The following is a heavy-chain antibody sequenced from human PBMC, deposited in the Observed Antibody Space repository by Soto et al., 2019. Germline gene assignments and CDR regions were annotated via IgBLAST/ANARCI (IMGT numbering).Heavy chain of an antibody. Sequence: EVQLVESGGGLVQPGGALRLSCAASGFTFSSYDMHWGRPATGKGLEGVSAIGTAGDPYYPGSVKGRFTISRENAKNSLYLQMNSLRAGDTAVYYCARARGGEEAFDIWGQGTMVTVSS. CDR2: IGTAGDP. D-gene: IGHD2-15*01. J-gene: IGHJ3*02. CDR1: GFTFSSYD. V-gene: IGHV3-13*05. CDR3: ARARGGEEAFDI.